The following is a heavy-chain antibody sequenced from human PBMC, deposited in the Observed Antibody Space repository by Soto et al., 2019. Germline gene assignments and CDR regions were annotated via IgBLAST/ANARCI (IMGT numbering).Heavy chain of an antibody. CDR3: AATVYYYYYMDV. V-gene: IGHV4-59*01. CDR2: IYYSGST. J-gene: IGHJ6*03. Sequence: PSDTLSLTCTVSGGSISSYYWSWIRQPPGKGLEWIGYIYYSGSTNYNPSLKSRVTISVDTSKNQFSLKLSSVTAADTAVYYCAATVYYYYYMDVWGKGTTVTVS. D-gene: IGHD4-17*01. CDR1: GGSISSYY.